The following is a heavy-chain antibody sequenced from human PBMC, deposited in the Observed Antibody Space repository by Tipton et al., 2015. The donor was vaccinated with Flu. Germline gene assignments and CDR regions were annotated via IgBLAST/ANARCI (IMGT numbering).Heavy chain of an antibody. D-gene: IGHD6-19*01. CDR2: ISYDGSLK. CDR3: AKKGEYTTGWYHYFDY. Sequence: SLRLSCAASGFTFSSYGMHWVRQAPGKGLEWVAVISYDGSLKYYADSVKGRFTISRDTSKNTLDLQMDSLRAEDTAVYYCAKKGEYTTGWYHYFDYWGQGTLVAVSS. J-gene: IGHJ4*02. V-gene: IGHV3-30*18. CDR1: GFTFSSYG.